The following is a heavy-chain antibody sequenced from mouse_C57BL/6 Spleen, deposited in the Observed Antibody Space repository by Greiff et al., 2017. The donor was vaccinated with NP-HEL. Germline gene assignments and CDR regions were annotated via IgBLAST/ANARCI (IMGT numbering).Heavy chain of an antibody. CDR1: GFSFNTYA. V-gene: IGHV10-1*01. D-gene: IGHD3-1*01. CDR3: VRQGANFPFDY. J-gene: IGHJ2*01. Sequence: EVKLVESGGGLVQPKGSLKLSCAASGFSFNTYAMNWVRQAPGKGLEWVARIRSKSNNYATYYADSVKDRFTISRDDSESMLYLQMNNLKTEDTAMYYCVRQGANFPFDYWGQGTTLTVSS. CDR2: IRSKSNNYAT.